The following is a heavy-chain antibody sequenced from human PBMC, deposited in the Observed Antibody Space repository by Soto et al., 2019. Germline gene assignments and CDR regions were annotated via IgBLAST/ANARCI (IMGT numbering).Heavy chain of an antibody. D-gene: IGHD1-1*01. J-gene: IGHJ4*02. Sequence: PGGSLRLSCAASGFTFSSYAMSWVRQAPGKGLEWVSGITGNGHNTYYAESVKGRFTISRDNSKNTLYLQMDSLRAEDAAEYYCASHQGIYKYYFDYWGQGTLVTVSS. CDR1: GFTFSSYA. CDR2: ITGNGHNT. V-gene: IGHV3-23*01. CDR3: ASHQGIYKYYFDY.